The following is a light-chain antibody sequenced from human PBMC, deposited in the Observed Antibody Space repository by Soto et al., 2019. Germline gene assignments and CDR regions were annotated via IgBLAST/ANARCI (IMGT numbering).Light chain of an antibody. Sequence: EIVLTQSPGTLSLSPGERATLSCRASQSVSSSYLAWYQQKPGQAPRLLIYGASSRATGIPDRFSGSGSGTDFTLTISRLEPEDFAVYYCQQYGRSPQGFGQGTKVDIK. V-gene: IGKV3-20*01. CDR3: QQYGRSPQG. J-gene: IGKJ1*01. CDR2: GAS. CDR1: QSVSSSY.